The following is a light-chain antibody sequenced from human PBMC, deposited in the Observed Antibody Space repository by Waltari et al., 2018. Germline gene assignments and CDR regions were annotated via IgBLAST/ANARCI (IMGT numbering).Light chain of an antibody. Sequence: SYVLTQPPSASVAPGKTARISCGGNNVGSKSGHWYQQKPGQAPLLVVYDDSARPSGIPDRFSASNSGNTATLTISRVEHGDEADYYCQVWDTSSDRVVFGGGTKLTVL. CDR3: QVWDTSSDRVV. CDR1: NVGSKS. J-gene: IGLJ2*01. V-gene: IGLV3-21*03. CDR2: DDS.